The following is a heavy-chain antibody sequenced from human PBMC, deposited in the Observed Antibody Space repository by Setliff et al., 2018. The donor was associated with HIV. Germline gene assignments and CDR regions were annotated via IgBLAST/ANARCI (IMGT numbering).Heavy chain of an antibody. CDR2: SSTSNENT. CDR1: GYTFTNHG. Sequence: ASVKVSCKTSGYTFTNHGINWVRQAPGQGLEWMGWSSTSNENTYYAEKFQGRVTMTTDTSTNTAYLDLGSLRSDDTAIYYRARVIQDTSGWYGRLDYWGQGTLVTVSS. V-gene: IGHV1-18*01. CDR3: ARVIQDTSGWYGRLDY. J-gene: IGHJ4*02. D-gene: IGHD6-19*01.